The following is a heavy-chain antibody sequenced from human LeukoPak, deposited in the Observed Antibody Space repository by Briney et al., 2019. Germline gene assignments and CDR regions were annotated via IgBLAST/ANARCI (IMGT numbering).Heavy chain of an antibody. CDR2: IKQDGSEE. D-gene: IGHD2-2*01. Sequence: GGSLRLSCAASGFTFSSYWMSWVRQAPGKGLEWVANIKQDGSEEYYVDSVKGRFTISRDNAKNSLYLQMNSLRAEDTAVYHCARGFPLPASLDYWGQGTLVTVSS. CDR3: ARGFPLPASLDY. CDR1: GFTFSSYW. J-gene: IGHJ4*02. V-gene: IGHV3-7*01.